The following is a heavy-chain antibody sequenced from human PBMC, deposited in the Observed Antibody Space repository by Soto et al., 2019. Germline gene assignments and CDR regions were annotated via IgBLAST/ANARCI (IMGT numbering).Heavy chain of an antibody. Sequence: QVQLVQSGAEVKKPGASVKVSCKASGYTFTHYGITWVRQAPGQGLEWMGWINSFSGDTNYQQKLQGRLTMTTYTSTNTVYMELRNLRPDDTAVYYCARDLHSGGKYWYFDIWGRGTLVTVSS. D-gene: IGHD2-15*01. CDR2: INSFSGDT. CDR3: ARDLHSGGKYWYFDI. V-gene: IGHV1-18*01. J-gene: IGHJ2*01. CDR1: GYTFTHYG.